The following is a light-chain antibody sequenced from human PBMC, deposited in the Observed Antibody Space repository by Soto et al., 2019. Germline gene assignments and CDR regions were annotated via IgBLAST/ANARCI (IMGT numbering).Light chain of an antibody. CDR3: QSYDSSLSAVV. V-gene: IGLV1-40*01. CDR2: GNS. J-gene: IGLJ2*01. Sequence: QSVLTQPPSVSGAPGQRVTISCTGSSSNIGAGYDVHWYQQLPGTAPNLLIYGNSNRPSGVPDRFSGSKSGTSASLAITGLQAEDEADYYCQSYDSSLSAVVFGGGTQLTVL. CDR1: SSNIGAGYD.